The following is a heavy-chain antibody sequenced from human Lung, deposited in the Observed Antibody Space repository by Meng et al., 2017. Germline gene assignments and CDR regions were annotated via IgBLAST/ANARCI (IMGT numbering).Heavy chain of an antibody. CDR1: GVSISSGLDY. CDR2: ISYSGNT. D-gene: IGHD2-15*01. CDR3: ASLLHSGNFDY. J-gene: IGHJ4*02. Sequence: QLKINESGPVLVKPSEALSLTCTGSGVSISSGLDYWGWVRQPPGKGLEWIGIISYSGNTFYNPSLKSRVTISLDRSKNQFSLRLDSVTAADTAVYHCASLLHSGNFDYWGQGMLVTVSS. V-gene: IGHV4-39*07.